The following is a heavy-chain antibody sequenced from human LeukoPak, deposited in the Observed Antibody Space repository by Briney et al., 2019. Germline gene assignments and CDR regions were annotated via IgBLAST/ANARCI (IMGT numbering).Heavy chain of an antibody. Sequence: SETLSLTCTVSGGSLNTYFWSWIRQPPGKGPEWIGYISHSGTTKYNPSLQSRVTISVDTSMNRFSLKLKSVTPADTAVYYCARAITIFGVAAPKVGFDYWGQGTLVTVSS. CDR1: GGSLNTYF. J-gene: IGHJ4*02. CDR3: ARAITIFGVAAPKVGFDY. D-gene: IGHD3-3*01. V-gene: IGHV4-59*01. CDR2: ISHSGTT.